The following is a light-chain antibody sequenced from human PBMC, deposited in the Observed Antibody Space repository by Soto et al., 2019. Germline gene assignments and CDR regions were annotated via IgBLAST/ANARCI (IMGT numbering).Light chain of an antibody. V-gene: IGLV2-8*01. CDR1: SSDVGGYDY. J-gene: IGLJ1*01. Sequence: QSALTQPPSASGSPGQSVTISCTGSSSDVGGYDYVSWYQQHPGKAPKLMIYEVSKRPSGVPDRFSGSKSGNTASLTVSGLQAEDEADYFCGSYAGRDYVFGPGTKLTVL. CDR3: GSYAGRDYV. CDR2: EVS.